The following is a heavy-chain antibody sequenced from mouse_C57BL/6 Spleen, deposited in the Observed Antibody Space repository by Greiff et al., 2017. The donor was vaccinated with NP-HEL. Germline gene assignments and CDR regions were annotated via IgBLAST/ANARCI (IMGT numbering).Heavy chain of an antibody. Sequence: VQLQQSGAELVKPGASVKISCKASGYTFTDYYINWVKQRPGQGLEWIGKIGPGSGSTYYNEKFKGKATLTADKSSSTAYMQLSSLTSEDSAVYFCARSDPHYYGSSYNFDYWGQGTTLTVSS. CDR1: GYTFTDYY. V-gene: IGHV1-77*01. J-gene: IGHJ2*01. D-gene: IGHD1-1*01. CDR2: IGPGSGST. CDR3: ARSDPHYYGSSYNFDY.